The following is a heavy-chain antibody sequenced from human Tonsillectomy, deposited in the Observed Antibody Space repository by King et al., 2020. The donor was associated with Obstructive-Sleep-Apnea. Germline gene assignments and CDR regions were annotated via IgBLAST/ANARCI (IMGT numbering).Heavy chain of an antibody. Sequence: DVQLVDSGGGLVKPGGSLGLSCADSGFTFSSYSMNWVRQDPGKGLERVSSIGKSISDLYYADSVKGRFTIPRDNAKNSLYLQMNSLRAEDTAVYYCARDISGSYLNDYWGQGTLVTVSS. CDR3: ARDISGSYLNDY. CDR2: IGKSISDL. D-gene: IGHD1-26*01. J-gene: IGHJ4*02. V-gene: IGHV3-21*01. CDR1: GFTFSSYS.